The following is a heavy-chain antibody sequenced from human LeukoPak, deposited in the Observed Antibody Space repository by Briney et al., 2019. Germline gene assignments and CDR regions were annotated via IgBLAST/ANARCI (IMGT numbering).Heavy chain of an antibody. CDR2: IYSGGGT. Sequence: GGSLRLSCAASGFNVNNNYMSWVRQAPGKGLEWVSVIYSGGGTFYADSVKGRFTISRDNSKNTLYLQMKSLRAEDTAVYYCARDSSGPAYWGQGTLVTVSS. J-gene: IGHJ4*02. V-gene: IGHV3-53*01. CDR1: GFNVNNNY. CDR3: ARDSSGPAY. D-gene: IGHD6-19*01.